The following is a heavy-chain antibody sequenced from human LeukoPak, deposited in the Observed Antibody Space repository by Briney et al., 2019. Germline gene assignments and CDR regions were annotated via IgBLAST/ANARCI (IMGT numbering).Heavy chain of an antibody. J-gene: IGHJ3*02. D-gene: IGHD6-19*01. CDR1: GDSISSSSYY. CDR2: IYYSGSP. V-gene: IGHV4-39*07. CDR3: ARESSSGEERDAFDI. Sequence: SQTLSLTCTVSGDSISSSSYYWGWIRQPPGKVLEWIASIYYSGSPYYNPSLKSRVTITVDTSKNQFSLKLSSVTAADTAVYYCARESSSGEERDAFDIWGQGTMVTVSS.